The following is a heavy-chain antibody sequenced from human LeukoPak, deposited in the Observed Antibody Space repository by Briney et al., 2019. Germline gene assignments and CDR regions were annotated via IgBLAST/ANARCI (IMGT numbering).Heavy chain of an antibody. CDR1: GGSFSGYY. CDR3: ARVVPAAGTYYYYYYGMDV. D-gene: IGHD2-2*01. J-gene: IGHJ6*04. CDR2: INHSGST. Sequence: SETLSLTCAVYGGSFSGYYWSWIRQPPGKGLEWIGKINHSGSTNYNPSLKSRVTISVDTSKNQFSLKLSSVTAADTAVYYCARVVPAAGTYYYYYYGMDVWGKGTTVTVSS. V-gene: IGHV4-34*01.